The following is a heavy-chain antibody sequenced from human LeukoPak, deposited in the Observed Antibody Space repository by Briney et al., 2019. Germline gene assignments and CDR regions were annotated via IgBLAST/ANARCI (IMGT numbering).Heavy chain of an antibody. D-gene: IGHD3-22*01. CDR2: INPNSGGT. V-gene: IGHV1-2*02. Sequence: ASVKVSCKASGYTFTSYGISWVRQAPGQGLEWMGWINPNSGGTNYAQKFQGRVTMTRDTSISTAYMELSRLRSDDTAVYYCARSRLAYYYDSSDPIDPWGQGTLVTVSS. CDR1: GYTFTSYG. J-gene: IGHJ5*02. CDR3: ARSRLAYYYDSSDPIDP.